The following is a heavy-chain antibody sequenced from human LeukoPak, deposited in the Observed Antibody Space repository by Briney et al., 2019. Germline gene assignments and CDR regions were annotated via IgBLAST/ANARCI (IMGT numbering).Heavy chain of an antibody. Sequence: PSETLSLTCAVYGGSFSGYYWSWIRQPPGKGLEWIGEINHSGSTNYNPSLKSRVTISVDTSKNQFSLKLSSVTAADTAVYYCARCWMSSGWYPSWFDPWGQGTLVTVSS. V-gene: IGHV4-34*01. D-gene: IGHD6-19*01. CDR3: ARCWMSSGWYPSWFDP. J-gene: IGHJ5*02. CDR1: GGSFSGYY. CDR2: INHSGST.